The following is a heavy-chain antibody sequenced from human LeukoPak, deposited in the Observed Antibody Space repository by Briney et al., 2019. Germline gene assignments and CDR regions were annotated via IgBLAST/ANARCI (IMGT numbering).Heavy chain of an antibody. J-gene: IGHJ4*02. CDR3: ATLWFGESSEYYFDY. CDR2: FDPEDGET. Sequence: ASVKVSCKVSGYTLTELSMHWVRQAPGKGLEWMGGFDPEDGETIYAQKFQGRVTMTEDTSTDTAYMELSSLRSEDTAVYYCATLWFGESSEYYFDYWGQGTLVTVSP. V-gene: IGHV1-24*01. CDR1: GYTLTELS. D-gene: IGHD3-10*01.